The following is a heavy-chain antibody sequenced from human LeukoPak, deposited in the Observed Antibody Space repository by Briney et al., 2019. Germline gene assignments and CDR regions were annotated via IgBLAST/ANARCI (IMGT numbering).Heavy chain of an antibody. J-gene: IGHJ4*02. Sequence: PGGSLRLSCAASGFTFSSYAMHWVRQAPGKGLEWVAVISYDGSNKYYADSVKGRFTISRDNSKNTLYLQMNSLRAEDTAVYYCARVSDEDGYFDYWGQGTLVTVSS. CDR2: ISYDGSNK. CDR3: ARVSDEDGYFDY. CDR1: GFTFSSYA. V-gene: IGHV3-30-3*01. D-gene: IGHD3-3*02.